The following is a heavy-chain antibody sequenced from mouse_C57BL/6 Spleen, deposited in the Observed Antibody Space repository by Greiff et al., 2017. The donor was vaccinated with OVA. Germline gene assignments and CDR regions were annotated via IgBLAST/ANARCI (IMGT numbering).Heavy chain of an antibody. Sequence: QVQLQQPGTELVKPGASVKLSCKASGYTFTSYWMHWVKQRPGQGLEWIGMIHPNSGSTNYNEKFKSKATLTVDKSSSTAYMQLSSLTSEDSAVYYCARPSNYKAFAYWGQGTLVTVSA. CDR1: GYTFTSYW. V-gene: IGHV1-64*01. CDR3: ARPSNYKAFAY. CDR2: IHPNSGST. D-gene: IGHD2-12*01. J-gene: IGHJ3*01.